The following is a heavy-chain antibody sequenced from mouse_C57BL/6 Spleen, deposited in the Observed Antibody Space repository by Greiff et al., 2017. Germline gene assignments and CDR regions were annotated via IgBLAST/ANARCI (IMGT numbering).Heavy chain of an antibody. CDR1: GYTFTSYW. D-gene: IGHD2-5*01. CDR2: IYPSDSET. J-gene: IGHJ3*01. V-gene: IGHV1-61*01. Sequence: QVQLQQPGAELVRPGSSVKLSCKASGYTFTSYWMDWVKQRPGQGLEWIGNIYPSDSETHYNQKFKDKATLTVDKSSSTAYMQLSSLTSEDSAVYYCARRGNSNYFAYWGQGTLVTVSA. CDR3: ARRGNSNYFAY.